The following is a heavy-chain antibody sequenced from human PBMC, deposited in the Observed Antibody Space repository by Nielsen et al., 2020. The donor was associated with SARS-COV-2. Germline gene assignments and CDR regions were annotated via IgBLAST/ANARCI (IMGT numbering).Heavy chain of an antibody. V-gene: IGHV1-69*01. D-gene: IGHD6-13*01. CDR2: IIPIFGTA. CDR1: GGTFSSYA. Sequence: KVSCKASGGTFSSYAISWVRQAPGQGLEWMGGIIPIFGTANYAQKFQGRVTITADESTSTAYMELSSLRSEDTAVYYCARDGEQQPYGPYYYYGMDVWGQGTTVTVSS. CDR3: ARDGEQQPYGPYYYYGMDV. J-gene: IGHJ6*02.